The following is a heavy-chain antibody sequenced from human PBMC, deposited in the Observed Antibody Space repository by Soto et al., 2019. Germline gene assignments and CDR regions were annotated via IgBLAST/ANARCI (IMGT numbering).Heavy chain of an antibody. D-gene: IGHD5-12*01. CDR1: GFTFDDYA. CDR3: AKCIVSSGNRAYYYYYGMDV. Sequence: PGGSLRLSCAASGFTFDDYAMHWVRQAPGKGLEWVSGISWNSGSIGYADSVKGRFTISRDNAKKSLYLQMNSLRAADTALYDCAKCIVSSGNRAYYYYYGMDVLGQVSTVTVSS. CDR2: ISWNSGSI. V-gene: IGHV3-9*01. J-gene: IGHJ6*02.